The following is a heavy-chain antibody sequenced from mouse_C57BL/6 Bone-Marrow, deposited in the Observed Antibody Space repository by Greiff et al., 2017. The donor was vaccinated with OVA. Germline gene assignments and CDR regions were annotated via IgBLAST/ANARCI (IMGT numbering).Heavy chain of an antibody. CDR1: GFTFSDYG. D-gene: IGHD2-4*01. V-gene: IGHV5-15*01. Sequence: EVMLVESGGGLVQPGGSLKLSCAASGFTFSDYGMAWVRQAPRKGPEWVAFISNLAYSIYYADTVTGRFTISRENAKNTLYLEMSSLRSEDTAMYYCARPLYYDSAWFAYWGQGTLVTVSA. CDR2: ISNLAYSI. CDR3: ARPLYYDSAWFAY. J-gene: IGHJ3*01.